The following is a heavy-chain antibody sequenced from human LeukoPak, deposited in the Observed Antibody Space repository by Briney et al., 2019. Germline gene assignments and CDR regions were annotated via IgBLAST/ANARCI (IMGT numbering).Heavy chain of an antibody. D-gene: IGHD5-18*01. Sequence: GGSLRLSCAASGFTFSNYAMNWVRQAPGKGLEWVSVIRSSGSGGSTYYADSVKGRFTISRDNSKNTLYLQMNSLRAEDTALYYCASVSGYSYGLTFDYWGQGTLVTVSS. CDR2: IRSSGSGGST. V-gene: IGHV3-23*01. CDR1: GFTFSNYA. J-gene: IGHJ4*02. CDR3: ASVSGYSYGLTFDY.